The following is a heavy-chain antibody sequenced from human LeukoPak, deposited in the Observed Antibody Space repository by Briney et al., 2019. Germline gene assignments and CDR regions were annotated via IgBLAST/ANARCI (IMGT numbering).Heavy chain of an antibody. CDR2: IYYSGST. CDR1: GGSISSYY. V-gene: IGHV4-59*01. D-gene: IGHD3-3*01. CDR3: ARVDAIFGVGINY. Sequence: SETLSLTCTVAGGSISSYYWSWIRQPPGEGREWIGYIYYSGSTNYNPSLKSRVTISVDTSKNQFSLKLSSVTAADTAVYYCARVDAIFGVGINYWGQGTLVTVSS. J-gene: IGHJ4*02.